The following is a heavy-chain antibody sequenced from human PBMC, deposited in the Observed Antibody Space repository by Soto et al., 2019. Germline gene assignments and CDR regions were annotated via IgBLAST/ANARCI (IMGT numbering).Heavy chain of an antibody. CDR2: IYPGDSDT. CDR3: ARGRESALPLYCGMDV. CDR1: GYSFTNYW. V-gene: IGHV5-51*01. D-gene: IGHD2-2*02. J-gene: IGHJ6*02. Sequence: PGESLKISCKGSGYSFTNYWIGWVRQMPGKGLEWMGIIYPGDSDTRYSPSFQGQVTISADKSISTAYLQWSSLMASDTAMYYCARGRESALPLYCGMDVWGQGTTVTVSS.